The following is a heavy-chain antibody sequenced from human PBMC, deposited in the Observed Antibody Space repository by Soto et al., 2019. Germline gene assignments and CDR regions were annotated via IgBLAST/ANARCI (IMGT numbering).Heavy chain of an antibody. Sequence: QVQLVQSGAEVNKPGASVKVSCKASGYTFTHYYIYWVRQAPGQGLEWMGIINPSGGSTSYAQKCQGRVTMTRDTSTRTVYMDLSRLKSEDSAMYYCVREVGDSSVDYWGQGTLVSVSS. CDR1: GYTFTHYY. V-gene: IGHV1-46*01. J-gene: IGHJ4*02. CDR3: VREVGDSSVDY. CDR2: INPSGGST. D-gene: IGHD6-19*01.